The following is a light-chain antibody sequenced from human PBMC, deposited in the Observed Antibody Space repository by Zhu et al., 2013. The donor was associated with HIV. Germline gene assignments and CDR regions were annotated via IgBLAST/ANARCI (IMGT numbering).Light chain of an antibody. Sequence: EIVVTQSPASLSVSPGEGATLSCRTSQSISSNLAWYQHKPGQAPRLLIYGVSIRATGIPARFSGSGSGTEFTLTISSLQSEDFAVYYCQQYDGWPVALTFGGGTKVEIK. CDR3: QQYDGWPVALT. J-gene: IGKJ4*01. CDR1: QSISSN. V-gene: IGKV3-15*01. CDR2: GVS.